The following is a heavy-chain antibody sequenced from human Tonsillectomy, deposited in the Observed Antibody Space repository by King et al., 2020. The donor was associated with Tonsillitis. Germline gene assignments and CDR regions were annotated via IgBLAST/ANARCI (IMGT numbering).Heavy chain of an antibody. J-gene: IGHJ3*02. D-gene: IGHD1-26*01. V-gene: IGHV1-69*01. CDR2: IIPIFGTA. Sequence: QRQLVQSGAEVKKPGSSVKVSCKASGGTFSSYAISWVRQAPGQGLEWMGGIIPIFGTANYAQKFQGRVTITADESTSTAYMELSSLRSEDTAVYYCARDEVDGSYRPGSDAFDIWGQGTMVTVSS. CDR3: ARDEVDGSYRPGSDAFDI. CDR1: GGTFSSYA.